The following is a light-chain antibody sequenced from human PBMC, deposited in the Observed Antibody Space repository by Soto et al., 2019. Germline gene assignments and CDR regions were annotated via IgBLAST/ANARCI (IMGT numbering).Light chain of an antibody. J-gene: IGKJ2*01. Sequence: EIVLTQSPGTLSLSPGERATLSCRASQSVSSSFLAWYQQKPGQAPRLLLYGASRRAPGIPDTFSASGSGTDFTLTISSLQTDDFATYYCQQYNGYPYTFGQGTKLEIK. CDR3: QQYNGYPYT. CDR1: QSVSSSF. V-gene: IGKV3-20*01. CDR2: GAS.